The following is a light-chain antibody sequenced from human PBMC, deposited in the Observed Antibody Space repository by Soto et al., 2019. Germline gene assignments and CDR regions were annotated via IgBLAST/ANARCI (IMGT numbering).Light chain of an antibody. CDR3: GTWDSGLSGIV. V-gene: IGLV1-51*02. CDR2: ENA. Sequence: QSVLTQPPSVSAAPGQKVTISCSGSNSNIGNNYVYWYQQFPGAAPKLLMYENAKRASGIPDRFSGSKSGTAATLASTGIQTGDDADYYCGTWDSGLSGIVFGTGTKLTVL. J-gene: IGLJ1*01. CDR1: NSNIGNNY.